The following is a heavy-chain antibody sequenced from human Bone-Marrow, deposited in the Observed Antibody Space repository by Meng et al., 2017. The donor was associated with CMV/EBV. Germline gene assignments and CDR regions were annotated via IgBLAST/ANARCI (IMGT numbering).Heavy chain of an antibody. CDR1: GFTFSSYA. CDR2: IYSGGSST. Sequence: GGSLRLSCAASGFTFSSYAMSWVRQAPGKGLEWVSVIYSGGSSTYYADSVKGRFTISRDNSKNTLYLQMNSLRAEDTAVYYCAKGDLWFGELFYYFAYWGQGPRVTFSS. V-gene: IGHV3-23*03. D-gene: IGHD3-10*01. CDR3: AKGDLWFGELFYYFAY. J-gene: IGHJ4*02.